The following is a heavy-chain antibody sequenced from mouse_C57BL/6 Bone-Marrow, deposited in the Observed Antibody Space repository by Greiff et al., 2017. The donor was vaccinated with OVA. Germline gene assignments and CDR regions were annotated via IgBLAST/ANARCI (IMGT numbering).Heavy chain of an antibody. CDR2: ISDGGSYT. D-gene: IGHD2-2*01. Sequence: EVQLQQSGGGLVKPGGSLKLSCAASGFTFSSYALPWVRQTPEKRLEWVATISDGGSYTYYPDNVKGRFTISRDNAKNNLYLQMSHLKSEDTAMDYCARDLGWLPFDYWGQGTTLTVSS. CDR1: GFTFSSYA. CDR3: ARDLGWLPFDY. V-gene: IGHV5-4*01. J-gene: IGHJ2*01.